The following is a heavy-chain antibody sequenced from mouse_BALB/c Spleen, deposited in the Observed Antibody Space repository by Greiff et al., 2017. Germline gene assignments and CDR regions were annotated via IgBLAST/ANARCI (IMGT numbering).Heavy chain of an antibody. J-gene: IGHJ4*01. Sequence: EVQLVESGGGLVKPGGSLKLSCAASGFTFSDYYMYWVRQTPEKRLEWVATISDGGSYTYYPDSVKGRFTISRDNAKNNLYLQMSSLKSEDTAMYYCARGGGNYYAMDYWGQGTSVTVSS. V-gene: IGHV5-4*02. CDR1: GFTFSDYY. CDR2: ISDGGSYT. CDR3: ARGGGNYYAMDY. D-gene: IGHD1-1*02.